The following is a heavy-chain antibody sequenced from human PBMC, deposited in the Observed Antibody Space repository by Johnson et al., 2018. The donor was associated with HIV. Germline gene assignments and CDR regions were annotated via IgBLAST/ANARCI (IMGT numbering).Heavy chain of an antibody. CDR1: GFTFSSYA. J-gene: IGHJ3*02. Sequence: QVQLVESGGGVVQPGRSLRLSCAASGFTFSSYAMHRVRQAPGKGLEWVAVISYDGSNKYYADSVKGRFTISRDNSKNTLYLQMNSLRAEDTAVYYCAKGLYNWNDELDAFDIWGQGTMVTVSS. CDR3: AKGLYNWNDELDAFDI. D-gene: IGHD1-20*01. CDR2: ISYDGSNK. V-gene: IGHV3-30*04.